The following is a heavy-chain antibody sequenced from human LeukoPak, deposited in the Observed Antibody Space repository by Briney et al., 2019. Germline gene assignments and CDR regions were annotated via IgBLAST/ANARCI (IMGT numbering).Heavy chain of an antibody. D-gene: IGHD5-18*01. J-gene: IGHJ4*02. V-gene: IGHV1-2*06. CDR1: GYTFTSFY. CDR2: INPNSGGT. Sequence: ASVKVSCKASGYTFTSFYMHWVRQAPGQGLEWMGRINPNSGGTNYAQKFQGRVTMTRDTSISTAYMELSRLRSDDTAVYYCAVGSYGYSRNLYYFDDWGQGTLVTVSS. CDR3: AVGSYGYSRNLYYFDD.